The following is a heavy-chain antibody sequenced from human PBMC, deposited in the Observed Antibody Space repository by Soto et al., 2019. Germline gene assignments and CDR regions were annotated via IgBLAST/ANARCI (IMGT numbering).Heavy chain of an antibody. CDR2: ISSSGSTI. V-gene: IGHV3-48*03. CDR1: GFTFSSYE. D-gene: IGHD2-2*01. Sequence: GGSLRLSCAASGFTFSSYEMSWVRQAPGKGLEWVSYISSSGSTIYYADSVKGRLTISRDNAKNSLYLQMNSLRAEDTAVYYCASGMCSSTSCHPWGYYGMDVWGPGPTLTV. J-gene: IGHJ6*02. CDR3: ASGMCSSTSCHPWGYYGMDV.